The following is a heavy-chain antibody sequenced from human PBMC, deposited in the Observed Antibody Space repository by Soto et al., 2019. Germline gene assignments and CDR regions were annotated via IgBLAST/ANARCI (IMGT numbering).Heavy chain of an antibody. V-gene: IGHV1-18*01. Sequence: GASVKVSCKASGYTFTSYGISWVRQAPGQGLEWMGWISAYNGNTNYAQKLQGRVTMTTDTSTSTAYMELRSLRSDDTAVYYCARNYYDSSGHYPLDYWGQRTLVTVSS. D-gene: IGHD3-22*01. CDR2: ISAYNGNT. CDR3: ARNYYDSSGHYPLDY. J-gene: IGHJ4*02. CDR1: GYTFTSYG.